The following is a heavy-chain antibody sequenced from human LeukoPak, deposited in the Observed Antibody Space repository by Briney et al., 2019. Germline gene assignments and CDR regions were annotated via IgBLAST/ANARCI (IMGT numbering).Heavy chain of an antibody. V-gene: IGHV4-59*01. J-gene: IGHJ5*02. Sequence: SETLSLTCTVSGGSISSYYWSWIRQPPGKGLEWIGYIYYSGSTNYNPSLKSRVTISVDTSRNQFSLKLSSVTAADTAVYYCARVGLRPMSWFDPWGQGTLVTVSS. CDR1: GGSISSYY. CDR3: ARVGLRPMSWFDP. CDR2: IYYSGST.